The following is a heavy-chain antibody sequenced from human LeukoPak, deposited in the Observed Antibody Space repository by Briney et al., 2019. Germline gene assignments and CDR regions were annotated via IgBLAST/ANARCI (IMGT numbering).Heavy chain of an antibody. CDR1: GFTFSSYG. J-gene: IGHJ6*02. CDR2: IGYDGSDK. V-gene: IGHV3-30*02. CDR3: AKDITIRGVIDYYYYGMDV. Sequence: PGGSLRLSCAASGFTFSSYGMHWVRQAPGKGLAWVAFIGYDGSDKYYTDSVKGRFTISRDNSKNTLYLQMNSLRAEDTAVYYCAKDITIRGVIDYYYYGMDVWGQGTTVTVSS. D-gene: IGHD3-16*01.